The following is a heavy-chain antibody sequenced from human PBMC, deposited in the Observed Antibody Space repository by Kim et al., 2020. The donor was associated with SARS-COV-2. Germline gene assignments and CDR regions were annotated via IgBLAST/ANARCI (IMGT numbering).Heavy chain of an antibody. J-gene: IGHJ3*02. V-gene: IGHV4-59*01. Sequence: SETLSLTCTVSGGSISSYYWSWIRQPPGKGLEWIGYIYYSGSTNYNPSLKSRVTISVDTSKNQFSLKLSSVTAADTAVYYCARDRGGVAFVIWVQGTMVT. CDR2: IYYSGST. CDR1: GGSISSYY. D-gene: IGHD3-10*01. CDR3: ARDRGGVAFVI.